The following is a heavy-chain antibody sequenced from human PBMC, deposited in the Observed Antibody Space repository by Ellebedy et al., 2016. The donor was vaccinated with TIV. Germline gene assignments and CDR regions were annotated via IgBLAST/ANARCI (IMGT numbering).Heavy chain of an antibody. CDR1: GFTFNSYG. CDR3: ARPRGITIFERILYFDL. Sequence: GESLKISCAASGFTFNSYGMHWVRQAPGKGLEWVAVISYVANHEDYADSVKGRFTTYRDNSQNTLFLQMDSLRVEDTAVYYCARPRGITIFERILYFDLWGRGTLVTVSS. J-gene: IGHJ2*01. CDR2: ISYVANHE. V-gene: IGHV3-30*03. D-gene: IGHD3-3*01.